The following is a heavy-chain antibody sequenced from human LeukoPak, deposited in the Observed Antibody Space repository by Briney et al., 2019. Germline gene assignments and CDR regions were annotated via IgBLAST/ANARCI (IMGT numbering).Heavy chain of an antibody. J-gene: IGHJ4*02. CDR2: ISNNGGST. V-gene: IGHV3-64D*06. Sequence: GGSLRLSCSASGFTFSTYAMHWVRQAPGMGLEYVSAISNNGGSTYSADSVRGRFTISRDNSKNTLYLQMSSLRAEDTAVYFCVKGYSEYDKNFDSWGQGTLVTVSS. CDR3: VKGYSEYDKNFDS. CDR1: GFTFSTYA. D-gene: IGHD5-12*01.